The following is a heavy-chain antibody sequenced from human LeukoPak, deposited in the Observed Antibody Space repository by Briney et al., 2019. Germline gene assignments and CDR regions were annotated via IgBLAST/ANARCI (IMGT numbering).Heavy chain of an antibody. D-gene: IGHD1-26*01. Sequence: GGSLRLSCAASGFTFSSYWMSWVRQAPGKGLEGVANIKQDGSEEYYVDPVKGRITISRDNAKNSLYLQMTSLRAEDTAVYYCAGGSGGSEYYFDYWGQGTLVTVSS. V-gene: IGHV3-7*04. CDR2: IKQDGSEE. J-gene: IGHJ4*02. CDR3: AGGSGGSEYYFDY. CDR1: GFTFSSYW.